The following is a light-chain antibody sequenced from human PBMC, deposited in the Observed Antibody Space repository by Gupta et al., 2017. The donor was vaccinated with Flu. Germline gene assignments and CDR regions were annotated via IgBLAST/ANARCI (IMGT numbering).Light chain of an antibody. CDR3: SSYTNTNTGVV. CDR1: SSDVGGYDY. V-gene: IGLV2-14*01. CDR2: EVS. J-gene: IGLJ2*01. Sequence: QSALTQPASVSGSPGQSIAISCTGTSSDVGGYDYVSWYQQHPGKAPELMIFEVSRRPSRISDRFSGSKSGNTASLTISGLLAEDEAYYYCSSYTNTNTGVVFGGGTKLTVL.